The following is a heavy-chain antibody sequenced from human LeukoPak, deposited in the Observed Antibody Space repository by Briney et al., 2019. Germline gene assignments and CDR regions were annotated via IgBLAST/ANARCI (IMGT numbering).Heavy chain of an antibody. CDR2: ISGSGDII. CDR3: ARDRSGGAYYYDSSGYSL. Sequence: PGGYLRLSCVASGFTFSDYYMSWIRLAPGKGLEWVSYISGSGDIIYYAASVMGRFTVSRDNAKNSLYLQMISLTAEDTAVYYCARDRSGGAYYYDSSGYSLWGQGTLVTVSS. J-gene: IGHJ4*02. CDR1: GFTFSDYY. V-gene: IGHV3-11*01. D-gene: IGHD3-22*01.